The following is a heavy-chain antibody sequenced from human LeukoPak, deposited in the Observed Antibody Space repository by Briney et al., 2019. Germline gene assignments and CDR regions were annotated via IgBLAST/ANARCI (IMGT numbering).Heavy chain of an antibody. V-gene: IGHV3-30*02. D-gene: IGHD2-2*01. CDR2: IRYDGSNK. J-gene: IGHJ4*02. CDR3: ARYHCSSTSCYSEVSFDY. CDR1: GFTFSTYG. Sequence: PGGSLRLSCAASGFTFSTYGMHWVRQAPGKGLEWVAFIRYDGSNKYYADSVKGRFTISRDNSKSTLYLQMNSLRAEDTAVYYCARYHCSSTSCYSEVSFDYWGRGTLVTVSS.